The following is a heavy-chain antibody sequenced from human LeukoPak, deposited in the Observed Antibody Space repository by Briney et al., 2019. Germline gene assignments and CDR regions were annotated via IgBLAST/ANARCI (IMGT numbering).Heavy chain of an antibody. CDR3: AKDPNDFWSGYYVS. Sequence: GGSLRLSCAASGFTFSSYGMHWVRQAPGKGLEWVAVISYDGSNKYYADSVKGRFTISRDNSKNTLYLQMNSLRAEDTAVYYCAKDPNDFWSGYYVSWGQGTLVTVSS. CDR2: ISYDGSNK. CDR1: GFTFSSYG. D-gene: IGHD3-3*01. V-gene: IGHV3-30*18. J-gene: IGHJ5*02.